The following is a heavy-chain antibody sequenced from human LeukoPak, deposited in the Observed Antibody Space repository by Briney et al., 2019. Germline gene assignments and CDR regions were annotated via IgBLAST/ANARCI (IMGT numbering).Heavy chain of an antibody. CDR2: IRSKANSYAT. D-gene: IGHD3-10*01. Sequence: GGSLRLSCAASGFTFSGSAMHWVRQASGKGLEWVGRIRSKANSYATAYAASVKGRFTISRDDSKNTAYLQMNSLKTEDTAVYYCTRHSEGYYYGSGSYHKRFDYWGQGTLVTVSS. V-gene: IGHV3-73*01. CDR1: GFTFSGSA. J-gene: IGHJ4*02. CDR3: TRHSEGYYYGSGSYHKRFDY.